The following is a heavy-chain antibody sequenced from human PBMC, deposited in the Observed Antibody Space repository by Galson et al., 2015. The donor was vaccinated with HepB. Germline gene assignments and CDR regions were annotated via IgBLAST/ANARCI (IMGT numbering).Heavy chain of an antibody. CDR3: AKLYYYDSSGYSPEGAFDI. V-gene: IGHV3-30*18. D-gene: IGHD3-22*01. Sequence: SLRLSCAASGFTLSSYGMHWVRQAPGKGLEWVAVISYDGSNKYYADSVKGRFTISRDNSKNTLYLQMNSLRAEDTAVYYCAKLYYYDSSGYSPEGAFDIWGQGTMVTVSS. CDR2: ISYDGSNK. J-gene: IGHJ3*02. CDR1: GFTLSSYG.